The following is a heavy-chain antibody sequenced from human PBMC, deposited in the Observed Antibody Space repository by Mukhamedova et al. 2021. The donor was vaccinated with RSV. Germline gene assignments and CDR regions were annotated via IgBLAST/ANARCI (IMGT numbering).Heavy chain of an antibody. CDR2: ISSSSSYI. V-gene: IGHV3-21*01. CDR3: ARDFWSGYDY. D-gene: IGHD3-3*01. J-gene: IGHJ4*02. Sequence: VSSISSSSSYIYYADSVKGRFTISSDNAKNSLYLQMNSLSAEDTAVYYCARDFWSGYDYLCQGTLVTVSS.